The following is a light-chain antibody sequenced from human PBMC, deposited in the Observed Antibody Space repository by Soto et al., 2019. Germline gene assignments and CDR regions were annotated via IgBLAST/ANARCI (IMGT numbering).Light chain of an antibody. V-gene: IGKV3-15*01. CDR3: QHYNNWPPWT. CDR2: SAS. J-gene: IGKJ1*01. CDR1: QRISSN. Sequence: IVMTQSPATLSVSPWERATLSCRASQRISSNLAWYQQKPGQAPRLLIYSASTRATGIPARFSGSGSGTEFTLTISSLQSEDIAVYYCQHYNNWPPWTFGQGTKVDIK.